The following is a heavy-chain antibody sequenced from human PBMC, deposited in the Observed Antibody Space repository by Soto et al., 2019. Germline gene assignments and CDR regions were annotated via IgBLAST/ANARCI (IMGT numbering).Heavy chain of an antibody. CDR3: ARDRITMVRGTYYYYGMDV. Sequence: ASVKVSCRASGGTISSYAIGWVRQAPGQGLEWMGGIIPIFGTANYAQKFQGRVTITADESTSTAYMELSSLRSEDTAVYYCARDRITMVRGTYYYYGMDVWGQGTTVTGSS. CDR2: IIPIFGTA. CDR1: GGTISSYA. J-gene: IGHJ6*02. D-gene: IGHD3-10*01. V-gene: IGHV1-69*13.